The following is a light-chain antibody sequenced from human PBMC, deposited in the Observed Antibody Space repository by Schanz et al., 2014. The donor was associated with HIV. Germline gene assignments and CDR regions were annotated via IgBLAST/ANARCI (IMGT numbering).Light chain of an antibody. CDR2: EVS. CDR3: ATWDDGLKGWV. CDR1: SSDVGGYNY. V-gene: IGLV2-8*01. J-gene: IGLJ3*02. Sequence: QSVLTQPPSASGSPGQSVTISCTGTSSDVGGYNYVSWYQHHPGKAPKLMIYEVSKRPSGVPDRFSGSKSGNTASLAISGLQSEDEGDYYCATWDDGLKGWVFGGGTKLTVL.